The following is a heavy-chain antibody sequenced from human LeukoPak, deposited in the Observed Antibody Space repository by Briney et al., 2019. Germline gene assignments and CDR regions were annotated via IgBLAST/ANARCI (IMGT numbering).Heavy chain of an antibody. D-gene: IGHD2-2*01. V-gene: IGHV3-30*03. Sequence: GKSLRLSCAGSGFTFSSYDMHWVRQAPGKGLEWLAVISYDGNDKYYADSVKGRFTLSRDNSKNTLYLQMNSLRAEDTAVYYCARGIVVVPAAMGDWGQGTLVTVSS. CDR2: ISYDGNDK. CDR1: GFTFSSYD. J-gene: IGHJ4*02. CDR3: ARGIVVVPAAMGD.